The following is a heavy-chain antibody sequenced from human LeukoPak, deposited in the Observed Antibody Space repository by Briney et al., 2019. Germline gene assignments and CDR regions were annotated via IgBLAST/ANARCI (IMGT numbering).Heavy chain of an antibody. J-gene: IGHJ4*02. CDR2: INHSGST. CDR1: GGSFSGYY. D-gene: IGHD6-13*01. V-gene: IGHV4-34*01. CDR3: ARQWASSSRITADY. Sequence: KSSETLSLTCAVYGGSFSGYYWSWIRQPPGKGLGWIGEINHSGSTNYNPSLKSRVTISVDTSKNQFSLKLSSVTAADTAVYYCARQWASSSRITADYWGQGTLVTVPS.